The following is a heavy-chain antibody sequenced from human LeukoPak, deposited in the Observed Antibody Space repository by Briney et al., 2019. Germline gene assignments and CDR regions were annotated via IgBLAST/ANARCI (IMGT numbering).Heavy chain of an antibody. J-gene: IGHJ4*02. V-gene: IGHV1-18*01. Sequence: ASVKVSCKASGYTFTSYGISWVRQAPGQGLEWMGWISAYNGNTNYAQKLQGRVTMTTDTSTSTAYMELRSLRSDDTAVYYCARSPSPRYSGYISGKFAFDYWGQGTLVTVSS. CDR3: ARSPSPRYSGYISGKFAFDY. D-gene: IGHD5-12*01. CDR1: GYTFTSYG. CDR2: ISAYNGNT.